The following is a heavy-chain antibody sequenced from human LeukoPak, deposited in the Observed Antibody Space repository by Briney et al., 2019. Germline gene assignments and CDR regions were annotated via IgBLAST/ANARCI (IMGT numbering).Heavy chain of an antibody. Sequence: GGSLRLSCAASGFTFSSYSMNWVRQAPGKGLEGVSHISSSSSNIYYADSVKGRFTISRDNAKNSLCLQMNSLRDEDTAVYYCARDDGQHYGLDVWGQGTTVTVSS. CDR2: ISSSSSNI. V-gene: IGHV3-48*02. CDR3: ARDDGQHYGLDV. CDR1: GFTFSSYS. J-gene: IGHJ6*02.